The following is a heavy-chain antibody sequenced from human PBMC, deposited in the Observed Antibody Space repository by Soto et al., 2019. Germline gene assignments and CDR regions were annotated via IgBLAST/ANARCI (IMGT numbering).Heavy chain of an antibody. CDR3: AFRSGSYSVAAFDI. Sequence: QVQLVQSGAEVKKPGSSVKVSCKASGGTFSSYAISWVRQAPGQGLEWMGGIIPIFGTANYAQKFQGRVTITADESTSTAYMELSRLSSEDTGVYYCAFRSGSYSVAAFDIWGQGTMVTVSS. V-gene: IGHV1-69*01. D-gene: IGHD1-26*01. J-gene: IGHJ3*02. CDR1: GGTFSSYA. CDR2: IIPIFGTA.